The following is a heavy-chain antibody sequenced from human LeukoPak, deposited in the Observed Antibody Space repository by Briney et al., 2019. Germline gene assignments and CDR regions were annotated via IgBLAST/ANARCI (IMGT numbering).Heavy chain of an antibody. D-gene: IGHD3-3*01. J-gene: IGHJ6*03. Sequence: PGGSLRLSCEAPGFTFSSYEMNWVRQAPGKGLEWVSYLSRSGSTMYYADTVKGRFTISRDNSKNSLYLQMHSLRAEDTAVYYCARVAQITTSAVAHTFYYMDIWGKGATITVSS. CDR1: GFTFSSYE. V-gene: IGHV3-48*03. CDR2: LSRSGSTM. CDR3: ARVAQITTSAVAHTFYYMDI.